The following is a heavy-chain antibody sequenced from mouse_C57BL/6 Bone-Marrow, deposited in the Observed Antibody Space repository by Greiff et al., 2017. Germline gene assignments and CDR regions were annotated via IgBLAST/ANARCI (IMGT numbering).Heavy chain of an antibody. CDR3: ERARFYGNSWFAY. D-gene: IGHD2-1*01. V-gene: IGHV5-17*01. CDR2: ISSGSSTI. J-gene: IGHJ3*01. CDR1: GFTFSDYG. Sequence: EVNVVESGGGLVKPGGSLKLSCAASGFTFSDYGMHWVRQAPEKGLEWVAYISSGSSTIYYADTVKGRFTISRDNAKNTLFLQMTSLRSEDTAMYDWERARFYGNSWFAYWGQGTLVTVSA.